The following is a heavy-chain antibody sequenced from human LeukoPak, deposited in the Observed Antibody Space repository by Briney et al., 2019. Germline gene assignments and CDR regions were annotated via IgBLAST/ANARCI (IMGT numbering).Heavy chain of an antibody. CDR3: ARVYGGATLYYFDY. V-gene: IGHV4-38-2*02. CDR2: IYHSGST. CDR1: GYSISSGYY. Sequence: PSETLSLTCTVSGYSISSGYYWGWIRQPPGKGLEWIGSIYHSGSTYYNPSPKSRVTISVDMSKNQFSLKLSSVTAADTAVYYCARVYGGATLYYFDYWGQGTLVTVSS. D-gene: IGHD1-26*01. J-gene: IGHJ4*02.